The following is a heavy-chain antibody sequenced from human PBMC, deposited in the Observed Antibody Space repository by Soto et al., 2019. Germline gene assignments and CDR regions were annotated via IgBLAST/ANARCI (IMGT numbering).Heavy chain of an antibody. J-gene: IGHJ5*01. D-gene: IGHD3-10*01. CDR2: IYYSGST. CDR3: AAGDYSGSGTYYNGWFDS. Sequence: PSETLSLTCTVSGGSIRSGGYYWSWIRQHPGKGLEWIGYIYYSGSTYYNPSLKSRVTISLDTSKNQFSPRLNSVTAADAALYYCAAGDYSGSGTYYNGWFDSWGQGTLVTVSS. V-gene: IGHV4-39*01. CDR1: GGSIRSGGYY.